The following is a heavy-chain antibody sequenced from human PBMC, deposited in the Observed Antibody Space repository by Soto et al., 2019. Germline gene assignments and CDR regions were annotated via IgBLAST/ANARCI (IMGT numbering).Heavy chain of an antibody. Sequence: QVQLVQSGTEVKQPGASVKVSCKASGYTFTDYHITWVRQAPGQGLEWMGWISPYSGHKNYVQKLQDRVTMTTDTSTRTAHMELRSLISDDTAVYYCARGGPFAFWGVTVKYYFDYWGQGTLVSVSS. V-gene: IGHV1-18*01. CDR3: ARGGPFAFWGVTVKYYFDY. CDR2: ISPYSGHK. J-gene: IGHJ4*02. CDR1: GYTFTDYH. D-gene: IGHD3-16*02.